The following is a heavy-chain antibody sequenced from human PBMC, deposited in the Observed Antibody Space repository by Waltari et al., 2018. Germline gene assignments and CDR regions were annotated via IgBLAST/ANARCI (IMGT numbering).Heavy chain of an antibody. CDR3: ARGGIAARPGDY. Sequence: QVQLQESGPGLVKPSETLSLTCAVSGYSISSGYYWGWIRQPPGKGREWIGSIYHSGSTYYNPSLKSRVTISVDTSKNQFSLKLSSVTAADTAVYYCARGGIAARPGDYWGQGTLVTVSS. V-gene: IGHV4-38-2*01. J-gene: IGHJ4*02. CDR2: IYHSGST. D-gene: IGHD6-6*01. CDR1: GYSISSGYY.